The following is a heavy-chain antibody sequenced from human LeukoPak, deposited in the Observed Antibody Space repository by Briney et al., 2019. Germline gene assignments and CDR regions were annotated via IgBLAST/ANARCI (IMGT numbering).Heavy chain of an antibody. V-gene: IGHV3-30*04. CDR1: GFTFSSYA. CDR2: ISYDGSNK. CDR3: AKDVRYSYGVYFDY. Sequence: PGGSLRLSCAASGFTFSSYAMHWVRQAPGKGLEWAAVISYDGSNKYYADSVKGRFTISRDNAKNSLYLQMNSLRAEDTALYYCAKDVRYSYGVYFDYWGQGTLVTVSS. J-gene: IGHJ4*02. D-gene: IGHD5-18*01.